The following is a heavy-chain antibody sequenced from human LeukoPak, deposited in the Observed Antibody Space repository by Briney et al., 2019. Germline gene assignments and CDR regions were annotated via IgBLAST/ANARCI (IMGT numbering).Heavy chain of an antibody. J-gene: IGHJ3*02. D-gene: IGHD3-10*01. CDR3: AKHYGSGSLYAFDI. CDR1: GYSIRRGYY. Sequence: SETLSLTCAVSGYSIRRGYYWGWIRQPPGKGLVWIGSGYHDGTTYYNPSLKSRITISVDTSKNHFSLKLNSVTAADTAVYYCAKHYGSGSLYAFDIWGQGTMVTVSS. V-gene: IGHV4-38-2*01. CDR2: GYHDGTT.